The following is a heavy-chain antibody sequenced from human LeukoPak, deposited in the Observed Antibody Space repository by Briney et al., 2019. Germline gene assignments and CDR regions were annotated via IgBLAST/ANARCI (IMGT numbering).Heavy chain of an antibody. D-gene: IGHD4-17*01. CDR1: GGSISTSDRY. CDR2: IYYSGIT. CDR3: ARSRGGFGDYGSWFDP. J-gene: IGHJ5*02. V-gene: IGHV4-39*07. Sequence: SETLSLTCTVSGGSISTSDRYWGWIRQPPGKGLEWIGSIYYSGITYRNPSLKSRVTISVDTSKNQFSLKLTSVTAADTAVYFCARSRGGFGDYGSWFDPWGQGTLVTVSS.